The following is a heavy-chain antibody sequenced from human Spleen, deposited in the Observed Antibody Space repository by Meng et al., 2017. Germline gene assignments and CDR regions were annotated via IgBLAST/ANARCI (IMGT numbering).Heavy chain of an antibody. V-gene: IGHV3-74*01. D-gene: IGHD5-12*01. Sequence: GESLKISCVASGFTFSSYWMHWVRQDPGKGLVWVSRINTDGSTTSYADSVKGRFTISRDNAKNSLYLQMNSLRVEDTAVYYCAGDLTTYGGYPRPFDYWGQGTLVTVSS. CDR2: INTDGSTT. CDR1: GFTFSSYW. J-gene: IGHJ4*02. CDR3: AGDLTTYGGYPRPFDY.